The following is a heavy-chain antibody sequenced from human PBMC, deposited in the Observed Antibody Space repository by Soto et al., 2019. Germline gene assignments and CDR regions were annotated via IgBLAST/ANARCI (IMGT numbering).Heavy chain of an antibody. Sequence: LRLSCAASGFTFSSYDMHWVRQATGKGLEWVSAIGTAGDTYYPGSVKGRFTISRENAKNSLYLQMNSLRAGDTAVYYCARSVATLLYYGMDVWGQGTTVTVSS. D-gene: IGHD5-12*01. J-gene: IGHJ6*02. CDR1: GFTFSSYD. V-gene: IGHV3-13*01. CDR3: ARSVATLLYYGMDV. CDR2: IGTAGDT.